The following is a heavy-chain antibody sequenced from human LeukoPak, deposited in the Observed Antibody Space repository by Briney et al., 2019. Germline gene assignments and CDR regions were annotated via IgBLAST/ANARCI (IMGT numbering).Heavy chain of an antibody. V-gene: IGHV4-30-2*01. D-gene: IGHD3-9*01. CDR3: ARARGDILTGYYYGDAFDI. J-gene: IGHJ3*02. Sequence: SQTLSLTCAVSGGSISSGGYSWSWIRQPPGKGLEWIGYNYHSGSTYYNPSLKSRVTISVDRSKNQFSLKLSSVTAADTAVYYCARARGDILTGYYYGDAFDIWGQGTMVTVSS. CDR1: GGSISSGGYS. CDR2: NYHSGST.